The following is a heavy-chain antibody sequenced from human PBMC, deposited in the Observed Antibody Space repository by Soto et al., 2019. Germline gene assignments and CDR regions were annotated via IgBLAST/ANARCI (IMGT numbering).Heavy chain of an antibody. CDR3: ARGGLELLSGPFDY. CDR1: GGAFSSYA. J-gene: IGHJ4*02. V-gene: IGHV1-69*06. D-gene: IGHD1-7*01. CDR2: IIPIFGTA. Sequence: SVKVSCKASGGAFSSYAISWVRQAPGQGLEWMGGIIPIFGTANYAQKFQGRVTITADKSTSTAYMELSSLRSEDTAVYYCARGGLELLSGPFDYWGQGTLGTASS.